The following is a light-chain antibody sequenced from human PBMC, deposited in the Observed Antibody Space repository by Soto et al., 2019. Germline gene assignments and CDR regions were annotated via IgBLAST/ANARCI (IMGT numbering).Light chain of an antibody. J-gene: IGLJ1*01. CDR2: EVS. CDR1: SSDVGAYNY. Sequence: QSALTQPPSASGSPGQSVAISCTGTSSDVGAYNYVAWYQQHPGKVPKLMIYEVSKRPSGVPDRFSGSKSGNTAPLTVSRLQADDEADYYCSSYAGSDVFVFGTGTKVTVL. V-gene: IGLV2-8*01. CDR3: SSYAGSDVFV.